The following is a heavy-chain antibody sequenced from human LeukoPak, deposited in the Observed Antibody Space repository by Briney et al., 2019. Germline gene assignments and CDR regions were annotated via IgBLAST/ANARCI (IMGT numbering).Heavy chain of an antibody. D-gene: IGHD2-15*01. CDR3: ARDYCSGGSRYATGWFDP. Sequence: PGGSLRLSCAASGFTFSSYAMHWVRQAPGKGLEWVAVISYDGSNKYYADSVKGRFTISRDNSKNTLYLQMNSVRAEDTAVYYCARDYCSGGSRYATGWFDPWGQGTLVTVSS. CDR1: GFTFSSYA. J-gene: IGHJ5*02. CDR2: ISYDGSNK. V-gene: IGHV3-30*04.